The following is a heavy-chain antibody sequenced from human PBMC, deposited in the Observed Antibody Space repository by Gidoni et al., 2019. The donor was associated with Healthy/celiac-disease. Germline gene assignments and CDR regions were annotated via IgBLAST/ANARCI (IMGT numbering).Heavy chain of an antibody. CDR3: AKPLGYSYGYGDY. CDR2: ISGSGGST. D-gene: IGHD5-18*01. J-gene: IGHJ4*02. V-gene: IGHV3-23*01. Sequence: EVQLLASGGGLVQPGGSLRLACAASGFTFSRYAMSWVRQAPGQGREWVSAISGSGGSTYYADSVKGRFTISRDNSKNTLYLQMNSLRAEDTAVYYCAKPLGYSYGYGDYWGQGTLVTVSS. CDR1: GFTFSRYA.